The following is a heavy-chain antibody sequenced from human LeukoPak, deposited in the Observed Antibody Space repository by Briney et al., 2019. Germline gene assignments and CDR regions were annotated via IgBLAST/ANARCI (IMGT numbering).Heavy chain of an antibody. J-gene: IGHJ4*02. V-gene: IGHV3-21*01. Sequence: GGSLRLSCAASGFTFSSYSMNWVSQAPGKGLEWVSSISSSSSYIYYADSVKGRFTISRDNAKNSLYLQMNSLRAEDTAVYYCARDPQTGRPDHWGQGTLVTVSS. CDR2: ISSSSSYI. CDR1: GFTFSSYS. CDR3: ARDPQTGRPDH. D-gene: IGHD1-1*01.